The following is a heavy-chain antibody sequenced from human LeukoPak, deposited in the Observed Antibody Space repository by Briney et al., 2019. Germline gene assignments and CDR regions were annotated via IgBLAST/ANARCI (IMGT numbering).Heavy chain of an antibody. D-gene: IGHD3-10*02. V-gene: IGHV4-59*12. CDR1: GGSISSYY. CDR3: ARDMTMFGEELDY. J-gene: IGHJ4*02. CDR2: IYYRGNA. Sequence: PSETLSLTCTVSGGSISSYYWSWVRQPPGKGLEYIGYIYYRGNANYNPSLKSRVTMSVDTSKNQFSLKLSSVTAADTAVYYCARDMTMFGEELDYWGQGTLVTVSS.